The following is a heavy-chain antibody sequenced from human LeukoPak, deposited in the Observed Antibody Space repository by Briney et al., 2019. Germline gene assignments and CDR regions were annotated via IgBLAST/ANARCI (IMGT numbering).Heavy chain of an antibody. J-gene: IGHJ4*02. CDR2: ILGSGGST. CDR3: AKWGDYDVLTGYYVPDY. CDR1: GCTFSNYA. Sequence: PGGSLRLSCAASGCTFSNYAMSWVRQALGKGLEWVSAILGSGGSTYYADSVKGRFTVSRDNSKSTLYLQMNSLRAEDTALYYCAKWGDYDVLTGYYVPDYWGQGILVTVSS. D-gene: IGHD3-9*01. V-gene: IGHV3-23*01.